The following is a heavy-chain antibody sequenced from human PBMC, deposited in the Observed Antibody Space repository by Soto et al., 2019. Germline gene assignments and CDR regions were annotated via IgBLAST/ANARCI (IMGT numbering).Heavy chain of an antibody. Sequence: QVQLVQSGAEVKKPGSSVKVSCKASGGTFSSYTISWVRQAPGQGLEWMGRIIPILGIANYAQKFQGRVTITEDKSMSTAYMGLRSLRSEDTAVYYCAGGLGGTGVGFDPWGPGTLVTVSS. CDR2: IIPILGIA. CDR3: AGGLGGTGVGFDP. J-gene: IGHJ5*02. V-gene: IGHV1-69*02. D-gene: IGHD3-10*01. CDR1: GGTFSSYT.